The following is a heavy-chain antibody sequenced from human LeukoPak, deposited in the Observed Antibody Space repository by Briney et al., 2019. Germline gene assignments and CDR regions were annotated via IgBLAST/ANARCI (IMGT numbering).Heavy chain of an antibody. J-gene: IGHJ4*02. Sequence: GGSLRLSCTASGFTFGDYAMSWVRQAPGKGPEWVDFIRSKAYGGTTEYAASVKGRFTISRDDSKRIAYLQMNSLNTEDTAVYYCTRLDYYDSSGYYYGWNYFDYWGQGTLVTVSS. CDR1: GFTFGDYA. D-gene: IGHD3-22*01. CDR2: IRSKAYGGTT. V-gene: IGHV3-49*04. CDR3: TRLDYYDSSGYYYGWNYFDY.